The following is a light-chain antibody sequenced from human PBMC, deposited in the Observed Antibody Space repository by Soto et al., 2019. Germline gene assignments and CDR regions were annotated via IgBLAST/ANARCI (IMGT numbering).Light chain of an antibody. CDR2: AAS. V-gene: IGKV1-39*01. CDR1: QSISSY. CDR3: QQTDSFPRT. J-gene: IGKJ1*01. Sequence: DIQMTQSPSSLSASVGDRVTITCRASQSISSYLNWYQHKPGKAPKLLIYAASSLQTGVPSRFSGSRSGTDFPLTISSLQRDDFATYYCQQTDSFPRTFGQGTKVEMK.